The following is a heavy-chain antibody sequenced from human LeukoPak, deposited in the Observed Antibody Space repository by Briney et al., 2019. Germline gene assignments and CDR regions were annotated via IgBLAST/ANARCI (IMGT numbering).Heavy chain of an antibody. CDR1: VGSISRGDYY. D-gene: IGHD5-12*01. Sequence: PSETLSLTCTVWVGSISRGDYYCRWIRQPPGKGLEWIGYIYYSGSTYYNPSLKSRVTISVDTSKNQFSLKLSSVTAADTAVYYCAILSGYDPTAVFDFWSQGTLVTVSS. CDR3: AILSGYDPTAVFDF. CDR2: IYYSGST. V-gene: IGHV4-30-4*02. J-gene: IGHJ4*02.